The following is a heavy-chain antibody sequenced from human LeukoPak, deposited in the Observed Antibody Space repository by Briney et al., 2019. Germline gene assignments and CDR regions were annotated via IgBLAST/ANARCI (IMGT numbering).Heavy chain of an antibody. D-gene: IGHD2/OR15-2a*01. V-gene: IGHV3-23*01. Sequence: GGSLRLSCAASGFTFSSYAMSWVRQAPGKGLEWVSAITGSGGSTYYADSVKGRFTISRDSSNKTVYLQLNHLRADDTAIYYCAKDRSIGVGESLGSGFDYWGQGTLVSVSS. CDR1: GFTFSSYA. J-gene: IGHJ4*02. CDR2: ITGSGGST. CDR3: AKDRSIGVGESLGSGFDY.